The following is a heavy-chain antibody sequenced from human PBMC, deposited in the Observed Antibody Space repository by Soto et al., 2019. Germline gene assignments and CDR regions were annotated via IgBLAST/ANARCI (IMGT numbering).Heavy chain of an antibody. D-gene: IGHD1-1*01. CDR1: GDSISSGNHY. CDR3: AITEYGTAYFDP. CDR2: IFYSGTA. V-gene: IGHV4-30-4*01. J-gene: IGHJ5*02. Sequence: SETLSLTCTVSGDSISSGNHYWSWIRQPPGKGLEWIGYIFYSGTAYYNPSLKSRLTISVDTSKNQFSLKLSSVTAADTAVYYCAITEYGTAYFDPWGQGSLVTVSS.